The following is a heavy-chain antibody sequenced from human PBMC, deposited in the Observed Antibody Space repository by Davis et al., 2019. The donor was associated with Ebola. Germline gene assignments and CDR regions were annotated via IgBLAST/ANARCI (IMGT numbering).Heavy chain of an antibody. V-gene: IGHV3-30-3*01. CDR3: ARDRIVGARALDY. J-gene: IGHJ4*02. CDR2: ISYDGSNK. D-gene: IGHD1-26*01. Sequence: GGSLRLSCAASGFTFSSYAMHRVRQAPGKGLEWVAVISYDGSNKYYADSVKGRFTISRDNSKNTLYLQMNSLRAEDTAVYYCARDRIVGARALDYWGQGTLVTVSS. CDR1: GFTFSSYA.